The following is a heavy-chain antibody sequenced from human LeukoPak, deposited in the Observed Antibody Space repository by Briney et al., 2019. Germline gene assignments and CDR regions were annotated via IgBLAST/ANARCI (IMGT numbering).Heavy chain of an antibody. D-gene: IGHD1-7*01. CDR2: INHSGST. CDR3: ARYGTTWYLDY. CDR1: GGSFSGYY. V-gene: IGHV4-34*01. Sequence: SETLSLTCAVYGGSFSGYYWSWICQPPGKGLEWIGEINHSGSTNYNPSLKSRVTISVDTSKNQFSLKLSSVTAADTAVYYCARYGTTWYLDYWGQGTLVTVSS. J-gene: IGHJ4*02.